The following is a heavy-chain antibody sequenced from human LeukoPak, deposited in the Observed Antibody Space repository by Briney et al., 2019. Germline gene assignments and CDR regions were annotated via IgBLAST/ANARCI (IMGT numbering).Heavy chain of an antibody. Sequence: GGSLSLPCGACGFTFSRYAMTGVPKAPGKALEWVSAISCCCGRTYYGDSEKGRFTISRDNYKNTLYLQMNGPRAEETVVYYGAKDRAMVRGGKANFDYWGQGTLVTVSS. D-gene: IGHD3-10*01. CDR2: ISCCCGRT. V-gene: IGHV3-23*01. J-gene: IGHJ4*02. CDR3: AKDRAMVRGGKANFDY. CDR1: GFTFSRYA.